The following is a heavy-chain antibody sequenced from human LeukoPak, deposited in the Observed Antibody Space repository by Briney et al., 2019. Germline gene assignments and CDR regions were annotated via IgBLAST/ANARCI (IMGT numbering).Heavy chain of an antibody. CDR2: IWYDGSNK. CDR3: ARDDGSSSSGVDY. D-gene: IGHD3-22*01. J-gene: IGHJ4*02. V-gene: IGHV3-33*01. Sequence: GGSLRLSCAASGFTFGSYGMHWVRQAPGKGLEWVAVIWYDGSNKYYADSVKGRFTISRDNSKNTLYLQMNSLRTEDTAVYYCARDDGSSSSGVDYWGQGTLVTVSS. CDR1: GFTFGSYG.